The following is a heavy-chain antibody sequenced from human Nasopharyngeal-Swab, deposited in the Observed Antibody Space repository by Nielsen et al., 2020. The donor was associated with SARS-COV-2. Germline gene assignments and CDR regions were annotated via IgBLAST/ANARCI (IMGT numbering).Heavy chain of an antibody. CDR2: ISGSGGST. J-gene: IGHJ6*02. V-gene: IGHV3-23*01. D-gene: IGHD3-9*01. Sequence: GESLKISCAASGFTFSSYAMSWVRQAPGKGLEWVSAISGSGGSTYYADSVKGRFTISRDNSKNTLYLQMNSLRAEDTAVYYRAKDLPYYDILTGYYGYYYGMDVWGQGTTVTVSS. CDR3: AKDLPYYDILTGYYGYYYGMDV. CDR1: GFTFSSYA.